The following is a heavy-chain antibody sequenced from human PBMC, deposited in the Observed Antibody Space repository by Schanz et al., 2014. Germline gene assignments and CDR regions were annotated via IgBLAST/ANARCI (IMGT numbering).Heavy chain of an antibody. CDR3: ARENSSGYSPAVTYYIDV. Sequence: QVQLVESGGGVVQPGRSLRLSCAASGFTFSDYYMSWIRQAPGKGLEWVAQISHDGHRDFYADSVKGRFTVSRDNNWKTRSLQRNSLRSDDTAIYHCARENSSGYSPAVTYYIDVWGKGTTVTVSS. CDR2: ISHDGHRD. D-gene: IGHD3-22*01. V-gene: IGHV3-30*19. J-gene: IGHJ6*03. CDR1: GFTFSDYY.